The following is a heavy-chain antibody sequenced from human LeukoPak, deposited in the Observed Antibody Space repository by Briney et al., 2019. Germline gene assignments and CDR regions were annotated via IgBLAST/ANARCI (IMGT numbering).Heavy chain of an antibody. J-gene: IGHJ4*02. CDR2: TYSSGST. CDR1: GFTFSDYY. V-gene: IGHV3-53*01. D-gene: IGHD1-26*01. CDR3: ATESYGGD. Sequence: PGGSLRLSWAASGFTFSDYYMSWVRQAPGKGLEWVSVTYSSGSTHYADSVKGRFTISRDSSKNTLYLQMNSLRAEDTAVYYCATESYGGDWGQGTLVTVSS.